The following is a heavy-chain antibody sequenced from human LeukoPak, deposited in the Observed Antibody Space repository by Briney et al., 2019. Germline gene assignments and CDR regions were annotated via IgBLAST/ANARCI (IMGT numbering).Heavy chain of an antibody. CDR3: ARDRGRYCSSTSCYTTGIYYYYGMDV. V-gene: IGHV3-30-3*01. CDR2: ISYDGNNK. J-gene: IGHJ6*02. Sequence: GGSLRLSCAASGFTFSSYAMHWVRQAPGKGLEWVAVISYDGNNKYYADSVKGRFTISRDNSKNTLYLQMNSLRAEDTAVYYCARDRGRYCSSTSCYTTGIYYYYGMDVWGQGTTVTVSS. CDR1: GFTFSSYA. D-gene: IGHD2-2*02.